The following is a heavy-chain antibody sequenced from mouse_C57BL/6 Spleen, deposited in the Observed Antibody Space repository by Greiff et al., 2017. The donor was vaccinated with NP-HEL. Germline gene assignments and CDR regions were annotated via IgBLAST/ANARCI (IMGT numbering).Heavy chain of an antibody. CDR2: INPNNGGT. J-gene: IGHJ1*03. CDR1: GYTFTDYN. Sequence: VQLKESGPELVKPGASVKMSCKASGYTFTDYNMHWVKQSHGKSLEWIGYINPNNGGTSYNQKFKGKATLTVNKSSSTAYMELRSLTSEDSAVYYCARGPNYHWYFDVWGTGTTVTVSS. V-gene: IGHV1-22*01. CDR3: ARGPNYHWYFDV. D-gene: IGHD1-1*01.